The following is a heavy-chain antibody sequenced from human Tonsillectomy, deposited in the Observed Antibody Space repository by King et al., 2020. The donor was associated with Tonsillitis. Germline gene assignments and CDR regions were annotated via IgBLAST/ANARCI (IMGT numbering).Heavy chain of an antibody. D-gene: IGHD2-2*01. CDR3: ARGSSCSSTSCFSPIRYYYYYYYMDV. V-gene: IGHV3-21*01. Sequence: VQLVESGGGLVKPGGSLRLSCAASGFTFSSYSMNWVRQAPGKGLEWVSSISSSSSYIYYADSVKGRFTISRDNAKNSLYLQMNSLRAEDTAGYYCARGSSCSSTSCFSPIRYYYYYYYMDVWGKGTTVTVSS. CDR2: ISSSSSYI. J-gene: IGHJ6*03. CDR1: GFTFSSYS.